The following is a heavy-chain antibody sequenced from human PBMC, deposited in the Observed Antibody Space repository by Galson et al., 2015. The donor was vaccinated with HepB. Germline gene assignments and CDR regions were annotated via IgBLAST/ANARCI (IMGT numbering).Heavy chain of an antibody. Sequence: SLRLSCLASAFTFSSSSMHWVGQAPGKGLEGVAVISYDGSNKYYADSVKGRFTISRDNSKNTLYLQMNSLRAEDTAVYYCAKAGDATGGQWGQGTLVTVSS. CDR2: ISYDGSNK. CDR1: AFTFSSSS. CDR3: AKAGDATGGQ. D-gene: IGHD3-16*01. V-gene: IGHV3-30*18. J-gene: IGHJ4*02.